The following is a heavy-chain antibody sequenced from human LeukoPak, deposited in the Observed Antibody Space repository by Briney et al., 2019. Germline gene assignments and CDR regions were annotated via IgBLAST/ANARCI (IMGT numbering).Heavy chain of an antibody. Sequence: GGSLRLSCAASGFTFSSYGMHWVRQAPGKGLEWVSSISSSSSYIYYADSVKGRFTISRDNAKNSLYLQTNSLTAEDTAVYYCASYRVVAEGRVFFWGQGTMVTVSS. V-gene: IGHV3-21*01. CDR1: GFTFSSYG. J-gene: IGHJ3*01. D-gene: IGHD2-15*01. CDR2: ISSSSSYI. CDR3: ASYRVVAEGRVFF.